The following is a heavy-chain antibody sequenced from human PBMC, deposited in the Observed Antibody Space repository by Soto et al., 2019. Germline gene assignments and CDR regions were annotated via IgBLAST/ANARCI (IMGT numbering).Heavy chain of an antibody. CDR3: ATGASEQQLVSGN. CDR1: GGSFSGYY. J-gene: IGHJ4*02. Sequence: QVQLQQWGAGLLKPSETLSLTCAVYGGSFSGYYWSWIRQPPGKGLEWIGEINHSGSTNYNPSLKIRVTISVDTSKNQFSLKLSSVTAADTAVYYCATGASEQQLVSGNWGQGTLVTVSS. V-gene: IGHV4-34*01. CDR2: INHSGST. D-gene: IGHD6-13*01.